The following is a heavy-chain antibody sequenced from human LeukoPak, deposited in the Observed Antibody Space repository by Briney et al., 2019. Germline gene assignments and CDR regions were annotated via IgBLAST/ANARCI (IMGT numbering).Heavy chain of an antibody. V-gene: IGHV3-23*01. D-gene: IGHD4-11*01. CDR3: AKKKTGTTKAFDC. CDR1: GFTFSSYA. J-gene: IGHJ4*02. CDR2: ISGGGPGT. Sequence: PGGSLRLSCAASGFTFSSYAMSWVRQAPGKGLEWVSAISGGGPGTYHADSVKGRFTISRDNSKNTLYLQMNSLRAEDTAVYYCAKKKTGTTKAFDCWGQGTLVTVSS.